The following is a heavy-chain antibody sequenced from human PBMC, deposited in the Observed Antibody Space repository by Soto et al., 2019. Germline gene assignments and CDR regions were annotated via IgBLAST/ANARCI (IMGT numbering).Heavy chain of an antibody. V-gene: IGHV1-69*13. D-gene: IGHD3-9*01. J-gene: IGHJ4*02. CDR1: GGTFSSYA. CDR2: IIPIFGTA. CDR3: ARKGLRYFDWLSSFDY. Sequence: SVKVSCKASGGTFSSYAISWVRQSPGQGLEWMGGIIPIFGTANYAQKFQGRVTITADESTSTAYMELSSLRSEDTAVYYCARKGLRYFDWLSSFDYWGQGTLVTVSS.